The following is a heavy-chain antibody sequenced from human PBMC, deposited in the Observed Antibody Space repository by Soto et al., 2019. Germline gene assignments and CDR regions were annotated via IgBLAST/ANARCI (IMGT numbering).Heavy chain of an antibody. Sequence: SXKVSFKAAGGTXIRNTSGLVRQAPGQGLEWMGGIMPIFGSANYAQKFQVRVTITADEYTRTVYMELSRLRSEDTAVYYCARQFDSDTSGYYYDYWGQGTLVTVSS. J-gene: IGHJ4*02. V-gene: IGHV1-69*13. D-gene: IGHD3-22*01. CDR3: ARQFDSDTSGYYYDY. CDR2: IMPIFGSA. CDR1: GGTXIRNT.